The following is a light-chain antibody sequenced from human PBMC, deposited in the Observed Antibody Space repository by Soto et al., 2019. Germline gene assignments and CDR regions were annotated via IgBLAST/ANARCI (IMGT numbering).Light chain of an antibody. CDR3: QQYGNSPPWT. V-gene: IGKV3-20*01. CDR2: GAS. CDR1: QSVNSDY. Sequence: DIVLTQSPGTLSLSPGERATLSCRASQSVNSDYFAWYQQKPGQAPRLLIYGASTRAAGIPDRFTGSGSGTDFTLTISRLEPEELAVYYCQQYGNSPPWTFGQGTKVEIK. J-gene: IGKJ1*01.